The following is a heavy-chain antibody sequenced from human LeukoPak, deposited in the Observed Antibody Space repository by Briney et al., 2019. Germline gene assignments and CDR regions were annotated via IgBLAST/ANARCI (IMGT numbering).Heavy chain of an antibody. V-gene: IGHV4-59*01. Sequence: SETLSLTCTVSVGFISSYYWSWLRQPPGKGLEWIGYIYYSGSTNYNPSLKSRVTISVDTSKNQFSLKLSSVTAADTAVYYCTGRRAGYNPYYFDFWRQGTLVTVSS. CDR2: IYYSGST. CDR3: TGRRAGYNPYYFDF. J-gene: IGHJ4*02. CDR1: VGFISSYY. D-gene: IGHD5-24*01.